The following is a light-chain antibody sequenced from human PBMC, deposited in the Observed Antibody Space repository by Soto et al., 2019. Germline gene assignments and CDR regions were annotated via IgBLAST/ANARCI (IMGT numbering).Light chain of an antibody. CDR3: QKYNSAPWT. CDR1: QSVSSSY. Sequence: EIVLTQSPGTLSLSPGDRATLSCRASQSVSSSYLAWYQQKPGQVPRLFIYGASRRATGIPDRFSGSGSGTDFTLTISRLEPEDVGTYYCQKYNSAPWTFGPGTKVDIK. V-gene: IGKV3-20*01. J-gene: IGKJ1*01. CDR2: GAS.